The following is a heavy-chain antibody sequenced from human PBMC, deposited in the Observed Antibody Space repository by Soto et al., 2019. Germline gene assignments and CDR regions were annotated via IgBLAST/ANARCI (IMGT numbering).Heavy chain of an antibody. CDR1: GFIFSNYA. V-gene: IGHV3-23*01. D-gene: IGHD6-19*01. CDR2: ISGDGGST. CDR3: ARDFQYSIGCHVF. Sequence: EVQLLESGGGLVHPGGSLRLSCAASGFIFSNYAMSWVRQAPGKGLEWVSGISGDGGSTYYAGSVKGRFTISRDNSKNTLYLQMNSLRAEDTAVYYCARDFQYSIGCHVFWGQGTLVTVSS. J-gene: IGHJ4*02.